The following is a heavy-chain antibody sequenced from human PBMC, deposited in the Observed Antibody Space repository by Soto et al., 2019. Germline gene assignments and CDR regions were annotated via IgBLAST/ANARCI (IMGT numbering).Heavy chain of an antibody. D-gene: IGHD3-10*01. Sequence: GESLKISCKGSGYSFTSYWIGWVRQMPGKGLEWMGIIYPGDSDTRYSPSFQGQVTISADKSISTAYLQWSSLKASDTAMYYCARRMARGVINDAFDIWGQGTMVIVSS. V-gene: IGHV5-51*01. CDR1: GYSFTSYW. CDR2: IYPGDSDT. J-gene: IGHJ3*02. CDR3: ARRMARGVINDAFDI.